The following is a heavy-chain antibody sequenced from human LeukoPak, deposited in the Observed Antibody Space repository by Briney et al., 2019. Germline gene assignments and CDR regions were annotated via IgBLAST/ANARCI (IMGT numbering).Heavy chain of an antibody. D-gene: IGHD6-19*01. J-gene: IGHJ5*02. Sequence: GASVKVSCKASGYTFTSYYMHWVRQAPGQGLEWMGIINPSGGSTSYAQKFQGRVTMTRGTSTSTVYMELSSLRSEDTAVYYCARELVAVAGTGWFDPWGQGTLVTVSS. CDR1: GYTFTSYY. CDR2: INPSGGST. CDR3: ARELVAVAGTGWFDP. V-gene: IGHV1-46*01.